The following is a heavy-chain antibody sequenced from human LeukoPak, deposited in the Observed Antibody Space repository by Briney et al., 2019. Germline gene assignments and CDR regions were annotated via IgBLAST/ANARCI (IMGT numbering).Heavy chain of an antibody. J-gene: IGHJ4*02. CDR2: IRFDGSNE. CDR1: GFTISPYG. V-gene: IGHV3-30*02. Sequence: GGSLRLSCAASGFTISPYGMHWVRQAPGKGVEWVTFIRFDGSNEYYTDSVKGRFTISRDNSKNTLYLQMNSLRPEDTAVYYCAGDFDYWGQGTLVTVSS. CDR3: AGDFDY.